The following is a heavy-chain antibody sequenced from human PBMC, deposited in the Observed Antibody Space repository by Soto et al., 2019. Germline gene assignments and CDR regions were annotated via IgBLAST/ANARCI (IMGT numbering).Heavy chain of an antibody. V-gene: IGHV3-21*01. J-gene: IGHJ4*02. D-gene: IGHD6-13*01. CDR2: ISSGSSYI. CDR3: ARRRAAAGTLTFDY. Sequence: XGSLRLSCSAAGFILTGYNMNWVRQAPGKGLEWVSSISSGSSYIYYADSVKGRFTISRDNAKNSLYLQMNTLRAEDTALYYCARRRAAAGTLTFDYWGQGTRVTVSS. CDR1: GFILTGYN.